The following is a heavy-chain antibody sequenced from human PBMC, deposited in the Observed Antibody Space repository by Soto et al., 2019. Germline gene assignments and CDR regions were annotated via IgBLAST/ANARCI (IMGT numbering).Heavy chain of an antibody. V-gene: IGHV5-51*01. D-gene: IGHD1-26*01. CDR1: GYTFTSSW. Sequence: GGSLRLSCTGSGYTFTSSWIAWVRQMPGKGLEWMGIIYPGDSDTTYSPSFQGQVTISADKSISTAYLQWSSLKASDTAMYYCARALYSGTYYFFDYWGQGTLVTVSS. J-gene: IGHJ4*02. CDR2: IYPGDSDT. CDR3: ARALYSGTYYFFDY.